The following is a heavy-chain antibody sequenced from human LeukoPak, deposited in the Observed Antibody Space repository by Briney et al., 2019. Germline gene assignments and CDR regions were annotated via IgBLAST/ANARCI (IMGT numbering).Heavy chain of an antibody. J-gene: IGHJ5*02. V-gene: IGHV4-34*01. D-gene: IGHD2-2*03. CDR3: ARMDIVVVPAATHSSYNWFDP. Sequence: SETLSLTCAVYGGSFSGYYWSWIRQRPGRGLEWIGEINHSGSTNYNPSLKSRVTISVDTSKNQFSLKLSSVTAADTAVYYCARMDIVVVPAATHSSYNWFDPWGQGTLVTVSS. CDR1: GGSFSGYY. CDR2: INHSGST.